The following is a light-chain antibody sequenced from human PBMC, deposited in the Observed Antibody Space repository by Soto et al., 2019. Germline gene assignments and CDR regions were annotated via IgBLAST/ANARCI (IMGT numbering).Light chain of an antibody. CDR3: QQYGSSQGFT. CDR2: GAS. CDR1: QSVSSN. V-gene: IGKV3-20*01. J-gene: IGKJ3*01. Sequence: EIVMTQSPATLSVSPGERATLSCRASQSVSSNLAWYQQKPGQAPRLLIYGASNRATGIPDRFSGSGSGTDFTLTISRLEPEDFAVYYCQQYGSSQGFTFGPGTKVDIK.